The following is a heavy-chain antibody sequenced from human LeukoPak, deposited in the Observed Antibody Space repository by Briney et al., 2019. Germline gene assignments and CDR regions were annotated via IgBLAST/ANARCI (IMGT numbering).Heavy chain of an antibody. Sequence: GGSLRLSCAASGFTFSSYGMSWVRQAPGKGLEWVSAISGSDGSTYYADSVKGRFTISRDNSKNTLFLQMNSLRAEDTAVYYCAKDSAKKYDDYWGQGTLVTVSS. J-gene: IGHJ4*02. CDR3: AKDSAKKYDDY. V-gene: IGHV3-23*01. CDR1: GFTFSSYG. D-gene: IGHD2/OR15-2a*01. CDR2: ISGSDGST.